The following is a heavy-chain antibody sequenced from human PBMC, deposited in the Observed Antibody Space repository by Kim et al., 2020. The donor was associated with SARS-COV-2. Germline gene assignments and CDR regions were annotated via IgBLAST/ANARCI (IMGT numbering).Heavy chain of an antibody. J-gene: IGHJ4*02. Sequence: GGSLRLSCAASGFTFSNYNMNWVRQAPGKGLEWISYISGGGVPKFYADSVKGRFTISRDNGKRSLYLQMNNLSDEDTAVYYCVRGRSEFYFDYWGQG. CDR3: VRGRSEFYFDY. CDR2: ISGGGVPK. CDR1: GFTFSNYN. V-gene: IGHV3-48*02. D-gene: IGHD3-3*01.